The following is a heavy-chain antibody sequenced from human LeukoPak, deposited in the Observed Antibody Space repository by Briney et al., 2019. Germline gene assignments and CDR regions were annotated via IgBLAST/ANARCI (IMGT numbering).Heavy chain of an antibody. V-gene: IGHV3-7*01. CDR3: ARDFSLTRLERPFDY. CDR2: INEDGSDK. J-gene: IGHJ4*02. Sequence: GGSLRLSCAASGFTFSSYWMTWVRQAPGKGLEWVANINEDGSDKYYVDSVKGRFTISRDNAKNSLYLQMNSLRAEDTAVYYCARDFSLTRLERPFDYWGQGTLVTVSS. CDR1: GFTFSSYW. D-gene: IGHD1-1*01.